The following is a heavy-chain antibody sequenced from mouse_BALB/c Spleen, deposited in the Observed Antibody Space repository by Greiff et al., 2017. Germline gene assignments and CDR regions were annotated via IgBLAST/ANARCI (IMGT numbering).Heavy chain of an antibody. CDR3: ARDPYYYGSSYDYAMDY. J-gene: IGHJ4*01. CDR2: IWAGGST. D-gene: IGHD1-1*01. V-gene: IGHV2-9*02. Sequence: VKLVESGPGLVAPSQSLSITCTVSGFSLTSYGVHWVRQPPGKGLEWLGVIWAGGSTNYNSALMSRLSISKDNSKSQVFLKMNSLQTDDTAMYYCARDPYYYGSSYDYAMDYWGQGTSVTVSS. CDR1: GFSLTSYG.